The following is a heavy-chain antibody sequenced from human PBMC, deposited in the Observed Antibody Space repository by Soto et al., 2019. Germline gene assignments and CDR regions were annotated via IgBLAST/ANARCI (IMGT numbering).Heavy chain of an antibody. V-gene: IGHV1-2*02. CDR1: GYSFPGYY. Sequence: QVQLVQSGAEVKKPGASVKVSCKASGYSFPGYYMHWVRQAPGQGLEWMGWINPNSGGTNYAQKFQGRVTRTRDTSISTAYMELSRLTSDDTAVYYCATSPNTGAGMDVWGQGTTVTVSS. CDR3: ATSPNTGAGMDV. J-gene: IGHJ6*02. CDR2: INPNSGGT. D-gene: IGHD7-27*01.